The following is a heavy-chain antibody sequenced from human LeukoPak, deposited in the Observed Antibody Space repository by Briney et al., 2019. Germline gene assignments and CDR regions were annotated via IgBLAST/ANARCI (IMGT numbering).Heavy chain of an antibody. CDR3: AKDTDLRRWVDH. V-gene: IGHV3-30*18. D-gene: IGHD4-23*01. J-gene: IGHJ4*02. Sequence: TGGSLRLSCAASGFAFSDYAMKWVRQARGKGPEWVAAISHDEITTYYADSVKGRFTISRDNFKNTVYLQMNSLRVEDTAVYYRAKDTDLRRWVDHWGQGTQVTVSS. CDR1: GFAFSDYA. CDR2: ISHDEITT.